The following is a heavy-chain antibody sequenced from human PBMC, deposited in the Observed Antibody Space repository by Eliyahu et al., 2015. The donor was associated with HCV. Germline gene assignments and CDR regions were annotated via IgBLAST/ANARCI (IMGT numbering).Heavy chain of an antibody. V-gene: IGHV4-34*01. CDR3: ARGVRYSGYELDY. Sequence: QVQLQQWGAGLLKPSETLSLTCAVYGGSFSGYYWSWIRQPPGKGLEWIGEINHSGSTNYNPSLKSRVTISVDTSKNQFSLKLSSVTAADTAVYYCARGVRYSGYELDYWGQGTLVTVSS. CDR2: INHSGST. CDR1: GGSFSGYY. D-gene: IGHD5-12*01. J-gene: IGHJ4*02.